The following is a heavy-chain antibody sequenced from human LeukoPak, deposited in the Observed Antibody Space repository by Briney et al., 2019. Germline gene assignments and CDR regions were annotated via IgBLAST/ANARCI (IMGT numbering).Heavy chain of an antibody. CDR1: GFTFGDYN. CDR3: AREIVSSSWGSYWYFDL. D-gene: IGHD6-13*01. Sequence: GSLRLSCAPSGFTFGDYNMNWVRQAPGKGLEWVAVISYDGSNKYHADSVKGRFTISRDNSKNTLSLQMNSLRAEDTAVYYCAREIVSSSWGSYWYFDLWGRGTLVTVSS. V-gene: IGHV3-30-3*01. J-gene: IGHJ2*01. CDR2: ISYDGSNK.